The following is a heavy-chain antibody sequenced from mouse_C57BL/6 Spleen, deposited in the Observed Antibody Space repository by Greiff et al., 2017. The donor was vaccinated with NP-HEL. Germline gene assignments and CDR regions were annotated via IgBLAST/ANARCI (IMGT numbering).Heavy chain of an antibody. CDR1: GFTFSDYG. V-gene: IGHV5-17*01. D-gene: IGHD1-1*01. Sequence: EVKLMESGGGLVKPGGSLKLSCAASGFTFSDYGMHWVRQAPEKGLEWVAYISSGSSTIYYADTVKGRFTISRDNAKNTLSLQMTSLRSEDTAMYYCARGALPFDYWGQGTTLTVSS. CDR2: ISSGSSTI. CDR3: ARGALPFDY. J-gene: IGHJ2*01.